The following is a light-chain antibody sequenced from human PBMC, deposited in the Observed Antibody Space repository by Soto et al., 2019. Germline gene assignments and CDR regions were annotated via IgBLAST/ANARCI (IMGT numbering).Light chain of an antibody. V-gene: IGLV1-51*01. J-gene: IGLJ1*01. CDR2: DDN. CDR1: SSNIGNNY. CDR3: GTWDSSLSANV. Sequence: SVLTQPPSVSAAPGQKVTISCSGGSSNIGNNYVSWYQQLPGTAPKLLIFDDNKRPSGIPDRFSGSKSGTSATLGITGLQTGDEADYYCGTWDSSLSANVFGTGTKLTVL.